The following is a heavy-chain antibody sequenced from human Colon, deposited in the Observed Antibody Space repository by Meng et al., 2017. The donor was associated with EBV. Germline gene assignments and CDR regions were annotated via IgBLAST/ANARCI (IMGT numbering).Heavy chain of an antibody. D-gene: IGHD3-10*01. Sequence: QVRLREPGPALVKPSETLSLTCAVFGDSITNHNWGSWVRQPPGKGLEWIGEIPHRGSSAYNPSLKSRVSMSIDKSKNQFSLKLTSVTAADMAVYHCLRGSGGSVWGQGTLVTVSS. CDR1: GDSITNHNW. V-gene: IGHV4-4*02. CDR2: IPHRGSS. CDR3: LRGSGGSV. J-gene: IGHJ1*01.